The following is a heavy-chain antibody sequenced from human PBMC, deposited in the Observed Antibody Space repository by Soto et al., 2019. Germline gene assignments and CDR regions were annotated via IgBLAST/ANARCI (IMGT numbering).Heavy chain of an antibody. D-gene: IGHD3-22*01. CDR2: IYWDNDK. J-gene: IGHJ4*02. Sequence: SGPTLVNPTQTLSLTCTFSGFSLSTSGVSVGWIRQPPGKALEWLALIYWDNDKYYSPSLKSRLIITKDTSKNQVVLTMINMDPVDTATYYCAHRLASSYYSPRRGSSFDSWGQGTPVTSPQ. CDR1: GFSLSTSGVS. V-gene: IGHV2-5*02. CDR3: AHRLASSYYSPRRGSSFDS.